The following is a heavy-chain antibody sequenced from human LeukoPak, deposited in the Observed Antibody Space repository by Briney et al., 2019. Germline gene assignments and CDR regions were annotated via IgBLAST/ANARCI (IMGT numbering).Heavy chain of an antibody. J-gene: IGHJ4*02. CDR1: GYTFTSYY. CDR2: INPTAGST. CDR3: ARDRIAADY. D-gene: IGHD6-13*01. V-gene: IGHV1-46*01. Sequence: ASVTVSCKTSGYTFTSYYIHWVRQAPGQGLEWMGIINPTAGSTTYAQKFQGRVTMTRDTSTSTVYMELSGLTSEDTAVYYCARDRIAADYWGQGTLVTVSS.